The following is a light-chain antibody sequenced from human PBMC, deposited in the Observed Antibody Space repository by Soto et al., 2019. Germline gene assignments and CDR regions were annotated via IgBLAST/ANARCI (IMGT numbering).Light chain of an antibody. CDR2: DVN. Sequence: QSVLTQPRSVSGSPGQSVTFSCTGTSSDVGGFDYVSWVQQHPGKVPKLMIYDVNKRPSGVPYRFSGSKSGNTASLTISGLQAEDEEDDYCCSYAGTCRGYVFGTGTKLTVL. CDR1: SSDVGGFDY. J-gene: IGLJ1*01. V-gene: IGLV2-11*01. CDR3: CSYAGTCRGYV.